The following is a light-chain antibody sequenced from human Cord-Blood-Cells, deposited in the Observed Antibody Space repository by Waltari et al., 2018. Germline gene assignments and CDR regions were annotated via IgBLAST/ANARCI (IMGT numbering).Light chain of an antibody. J-gene: IGKJ2*03. Sequence: EIVLTQSPGTLSLSPGERATLSYRASQSVSSSYLAWYQQKPGQAPRLRIYGASSRATGIPDRCRGRGAGTDFTLTISRLERQDCAVYYCQQYGSALYSFGQGTKLEIK. CDR2: GAS. CDR1: QSVSSSY. V-gene: IGKV3-20*01. CDR3: QQYGSALYS.